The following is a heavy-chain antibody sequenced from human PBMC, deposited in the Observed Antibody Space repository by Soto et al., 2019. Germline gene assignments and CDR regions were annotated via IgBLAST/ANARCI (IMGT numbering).Heavy chain of an antibody. CDR1: GFTFSTYW. CDR3: ARLGYCSSTSCYYGWFDP. Sequence: EVQLVESGGGLVQPGGSLRLSCAASGFTFSTYWMSWVRQAPGKGLEWVANIKQDGSEKYYVDSVKGRFTISRDNAKNSLYLQMNNLRAEDTAVYYCARLGYCSSTSCYYGWFDPWGQGTLVTVSS. D-gene: IGHD2-2*01. CDR2: IKQDGSEK. J-gene: IGHJ5*02. V-gene: IGHV3-7*03.